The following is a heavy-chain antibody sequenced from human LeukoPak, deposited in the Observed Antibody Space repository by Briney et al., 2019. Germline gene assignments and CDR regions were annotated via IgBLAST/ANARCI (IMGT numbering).Heavy chain of an antibody. CDR2: ISGSSSTI. J-gene: IGHJ4*02. CDR1: GFTFNSNC. CDR3: ARSRDGYNVFDH. V-gene: IGHV3-48*01. Sequence: GGSLRLSCAASGFTFNSNCMNWVRQAPGKGLEWVSYISGSSSTIYYADSVKGRFTISRDNAKNSLYLQMNSLRAEDTAVYFCARSRDGYNVFDHWGQGTLVTVSS. D-gene: IGHD5-24*01.